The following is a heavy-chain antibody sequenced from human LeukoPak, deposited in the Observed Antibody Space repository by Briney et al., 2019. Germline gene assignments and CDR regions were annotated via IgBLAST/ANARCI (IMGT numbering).Heavy chain of an antibody. D-gene: IGHD3-9*01. J-gene: IGHJ6*02. CDR1: GYTFTTYG. Sequence: EASVKVSCKASGYTFTTYGISWVRQAPGQGLEWMGWISTYNANTNYAQKLQGRVTMTTDTSTTTAYMELRSLRSDDAAVYYCARDQGSYYDIGGAFYYYGMDVWGQGTTVTVSS. CDR3: ARDQGSYYDIGGAFYYYGMDV. V-gene: IGHV1-18*01. CDR2: ISTYNANT.